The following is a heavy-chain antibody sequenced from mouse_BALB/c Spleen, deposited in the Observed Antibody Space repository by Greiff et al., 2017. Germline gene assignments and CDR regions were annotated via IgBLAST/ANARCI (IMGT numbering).Heavy chain of an antibody. CDR1: GFNIKDTY. V-gene: IGHV14-3*02. CDR2: IDPANGNT. J-gene: IGHJ2*01. D-gene: IGHD2-3*01. CDR3: AREGYDGYSYFDY. Sequence: EVQLQQSGAELVKPGASVKLSCTASGFNIKDTYMHWVKQRPEQGLEWIGRIDPANGNTKYDPKFQGKATITADTSSNTAYLQLSSLTSEDTAVYYCAREGYDGYSYFDYWGQGTTLTVSS.